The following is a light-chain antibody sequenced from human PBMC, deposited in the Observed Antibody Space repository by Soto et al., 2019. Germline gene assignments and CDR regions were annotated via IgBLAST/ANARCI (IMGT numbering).Light chain of an antibody. CDR3: QQYNNWPRT. Sequence: ELVMPQSPATLSVSPGEKATISYRASQSVSSNLAWYQQKPGQAPRLLIYGASTRATGIPARFSGSGSGTEFILSISSLQSEDFAVYYCQQYNNWPRTFGQGT. V-gene: IGKV3-15*01. J-gene: IGKJ1*01. CDR1: QSVSSN. CDR2: GAS.